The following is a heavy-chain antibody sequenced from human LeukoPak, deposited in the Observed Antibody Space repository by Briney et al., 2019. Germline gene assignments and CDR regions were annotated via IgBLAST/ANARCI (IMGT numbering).Heavy chain of an antibody. CDR3: ASVLGLWFGEFPNYFDY. CDR1: GGSISSYY. CDR2: IYYSGST. Sequence: SETLSLTCTVSGGSISSYYWSWIRQPPGKGLEWIGYIYYSGSTNYNPSLKSRVTISVDTSKNQFSLKLSSVTAADTAVYYCASVLGLWFGEFPNYFDYWGQGTLVTVSS. V-gene: IGHV4-59*01. J-gene: IGHJ4*02. D-gene: IGHD3-10*01.